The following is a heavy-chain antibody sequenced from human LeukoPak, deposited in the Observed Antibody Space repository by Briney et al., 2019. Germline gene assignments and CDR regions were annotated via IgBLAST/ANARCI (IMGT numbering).Heavy chain of an antibody. Sequence: SETLSLTCNVSGDSISRYYWGWIRQPPGKGLEWIGYIYYSGSTHYNPSLKSRATISVDPSRSQFSLKLNSVTAADTALHYCARDRDNSGYYFDYWGQGILVTVSS. D-gene: IGHD3-22*01. V-gene: IGHV4-59*13. CDR2: IYYSGST. J-gene: IGHJ4*02. CDR3: ARDRDNSGYYFDY. CDR1: GDSISRYY.